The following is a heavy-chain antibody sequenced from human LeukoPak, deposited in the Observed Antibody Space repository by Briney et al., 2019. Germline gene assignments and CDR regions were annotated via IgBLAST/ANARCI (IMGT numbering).Heavy chain of an antibody. CDR2: ISAYNGNT. CDR1: GYTFTSYG. V-gene: IGHV1-18*01. D-gene: IGHD3-22*01. Sequence: ASVKVSCKASGYTFTSYGISWVRQAPGQGLEWMGWISAYNGNTIYAQKLQGRVTMTTDTSTSTAYMELRSLRSDDTAVYYCARDLYYYDSSGYYYEDYYYYGMDVWGQGTTVTVSS. CDR3: ARDLYYYDSSGYYYEDYYYYGMDV. J-gene: IGHJ6*02.